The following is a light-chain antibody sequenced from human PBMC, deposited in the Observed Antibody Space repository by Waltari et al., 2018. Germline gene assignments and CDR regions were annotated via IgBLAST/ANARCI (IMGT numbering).Light chain of an antibody. CDR3: QQYNNWRT. V-gene: IGKV3-15*01. CDR2: AAS. CDR1: QSIARN. Sequence: EVLMTQSPATLSVSPGERATLSCRASQSIARNLAWYQQKPGQAPRLLIYAASTRATGVPDRFSGSGSGTEFTLTISSLQSEDFAVYYCQQYNNWRTFGQGTKVEIK. J-gene: IGKJ2*01.